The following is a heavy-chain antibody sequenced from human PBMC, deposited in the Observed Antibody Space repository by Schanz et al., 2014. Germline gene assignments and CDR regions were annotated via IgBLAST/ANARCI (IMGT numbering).Heavy chain of an antibody. V-gene: IGHV3-7*01. D-gene: IGHD3-3*01. J-gene: IGHJ4*02. CDR2: IKQDESER. CDR3: ARDKGGYYPFDY. Sequence: QLVESGGGLVKPGGSLRLSCATSGFNLRRYSMNWVRQAPGKGLEWVANIKQDESERSYVDSVKGRFTISRDNAKNSLYLQMNSLRAEDTAVYYCARDKGGYYPFDYWGQGTLVTVSS. CDR1: GFNLRRYS.